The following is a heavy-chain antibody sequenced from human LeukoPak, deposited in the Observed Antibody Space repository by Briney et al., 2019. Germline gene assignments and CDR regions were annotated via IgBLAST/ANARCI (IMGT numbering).Heavy chain of an antibody. CDR3: ARVGGVTDDAFDI. V-gene: IGHV3-7*01. J-gene: IGHJ3*02. CDR2: ISPDGSEK. Sequence: PGGSLRLSCAVSGFSFSYYYMSWVRQAPGKGLEWVANISPDGSEKNYGDSVKGRFNISRDNAKNSLYLQLNSLRAEDTAVFYCARVGGVTDDAFDIWGQGTLVTVS. CDR1: GFSFSYYY.